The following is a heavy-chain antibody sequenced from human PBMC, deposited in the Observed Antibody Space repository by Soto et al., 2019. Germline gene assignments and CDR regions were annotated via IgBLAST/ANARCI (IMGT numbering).Heavy chain of an antibody. CDR3: ARMVRGANIDYYHEIDV. CDR1: GYSFTSHG. D-gene: IGHD3-10*01. Sequence: QVQLVQSGAEVKKPGASVKVSCKASGYSFTSHGISWVRQAPGQGLEWMGWISANSGDTNYAQKLQGRVTVTTDTHPSTAYLDLRSLRAEDTAVYYCARMVRGANIDYYHEIDVWVKGTTVTVSS. J-gene: IGHJ6*04. V-gene: IGHV1-18*01. CDR2: ISANSGDT.